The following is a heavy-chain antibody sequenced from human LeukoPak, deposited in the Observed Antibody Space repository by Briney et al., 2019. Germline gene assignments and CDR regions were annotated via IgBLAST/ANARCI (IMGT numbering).Heavy chain of an antibody. CDR2: ISASGGST. CDR3: AKGFYDNSASGVFDI. V-gene: IGHV3-23*01. D-gene: IGHD3-22*01. J-gene: IGHJ3*02. Sequence: PGGSLRLSCPASGFTFSSFATSWVRQAPGKGLEWVSGISASGGSTYYADSVKGRFTISRDNSKNTLYLQMNSLRAEDTAVYYCAKGFYDNSASGVFDIWGQGTMVTVSS. CDR1: GFTFSSFA.